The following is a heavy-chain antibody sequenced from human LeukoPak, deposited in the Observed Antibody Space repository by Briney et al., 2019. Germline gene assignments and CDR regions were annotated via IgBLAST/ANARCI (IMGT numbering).Heavy chain of an antibody. Sequence: SETLSLTCTISGGSISSYYWSWIPQPPGKGLEWIGYIYTSGSTNYNPSLKSRVTMSLDTSKNQFSLKLSSVTAADTAIYYCARHYSGTVPPAYWGQGTLVTVSS. CDR2: IYTSGST. CDR3: ARHYSGTVPPAY. V-gene: IGHV4-4*09. CDR1: GGSISSYY. J-gene: IGHJ4*02. D-gene: IGHD1-1*01.